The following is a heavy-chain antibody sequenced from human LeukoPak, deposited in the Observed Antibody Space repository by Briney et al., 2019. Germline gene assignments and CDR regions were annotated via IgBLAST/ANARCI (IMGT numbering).Heavy chain of an antibody. CDR1: GGSFSGYY. V-gene: IGHV4-34*01. D-gene: IGHD2-2*01. J-gene: IGHJ4*02. CDR3: ARGGREYCSSTSCN. CDR2: INHSGST. Sequence: SETLSLTCAVYGGSFSGYYWSWIRQPPGKWLEWIGEINHSGSTNYNPSLKSRVTISVDTSKNQFSLKLSSVTAADTAVYYCARGGREYCSSTSCNWGQGTLVTVSS.